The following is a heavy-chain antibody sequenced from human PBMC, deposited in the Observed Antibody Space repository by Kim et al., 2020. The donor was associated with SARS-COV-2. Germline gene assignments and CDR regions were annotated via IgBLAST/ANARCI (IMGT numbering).Heavy chain of an antibody. Sequence: GGSLRLSCAASGFTFSSYAMSWVRQAPGKGLEWVSAISGSGGSTYYADSVKGRFTISRDNSKNTLYLQMNSLRAEDTAVYYCAKDVSRITSFGVGTRGGMDVWGQGTTVTVSS. J-gene: IGHJ6*02. V-gene: IGHV3-23*01. CDR1: GFTFSSYA. D-gene: IGHD3-3*01. CDR2: ISGSGGST. CDR3: AKDVSRITSFGVGTRGGMDV.